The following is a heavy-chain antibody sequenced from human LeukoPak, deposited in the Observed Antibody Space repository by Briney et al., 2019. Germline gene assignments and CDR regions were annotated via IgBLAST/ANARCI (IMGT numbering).Heavy chain of an antibody. J-gene: IGHJ5*02. Sequence: GGSLRLSCVASDFTFSNFGMHWVRQAPGKGLEWLSFIRYDGSNNYHADSVKGRFSISRDNSKNTLHLQMNTLRPDDTAVYYCAGTAVAGTLRWFDLWGQGTLVIVSS. D-gene: IGHD6-19*01. CDR1: DFTFSNFG. CDR2: IRYDGSNN. CDR3: AGTAVAGTLRWFDL. V-gene: IGHV3-30*02.